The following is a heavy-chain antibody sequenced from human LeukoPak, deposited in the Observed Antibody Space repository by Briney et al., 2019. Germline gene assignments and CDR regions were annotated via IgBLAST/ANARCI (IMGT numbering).Heavy chain of an antibody. CDR2: TYYRSKWYN. V-gene: IGHV6-1*01. CDR1: GDSVSSNSAA. D-gene: IGHD2-15*01. J-gene: IGHJ4*02. Sequence: SQTLSLTCAISGDSVSSNSAAWNWIRQSPSRGLEWLGRTYYRSKWYNDYAVSVKSRITINPDTSKNQFSLQLNSVTPEDTAVYYCARGTPRGPIVMVAATDLDYWGQGTLVTVSS. CDR3: ARGTPRGPIVMVAATDLDY.